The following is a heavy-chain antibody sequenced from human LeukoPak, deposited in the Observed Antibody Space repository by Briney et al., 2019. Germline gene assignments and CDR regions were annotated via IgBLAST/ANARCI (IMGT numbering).Heavy chain of an antibody. CDR3: AKYLTWAFDY. J-gene: IGHJ4*02. CDR1: GFTLRNLW. CDR2: TNQDGSNN. D-gene: IGHD2/OR15-2a*01. V-gene: IGHV3-7*01. Sequence: GESLRLSCAASGFTLRNLWMSWVRQAPGKGLEWVADTNQDGSNNYYVDSVRGRFTISRDNAKNSLYLQMNSLRAEDTAVYYCAKYLTWAFDYWGQGTLVAVSS.